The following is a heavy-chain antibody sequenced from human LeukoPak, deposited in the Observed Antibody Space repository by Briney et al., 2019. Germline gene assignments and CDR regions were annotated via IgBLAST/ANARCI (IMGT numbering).Heavy chain of an antibody. CDR3: ARGSAVITLSYYFYYMDV. CDR1: GESFTGYY. CDR2: IDQSGST. D-gene: IGHD4-23*01. J-gene: IGHJ6*03. Sequence: SETLSLTCAVYGESFTGYYWSWIRQPPGKGLEWIGEIDQSGSTSYNPSPKSRVTISVDTSNNQFSLKLTSVTAADTAVYYCARGSAVITLSYYFYYMDVWGKGTTVTVSS. V-gene: IGHV4-34*01.